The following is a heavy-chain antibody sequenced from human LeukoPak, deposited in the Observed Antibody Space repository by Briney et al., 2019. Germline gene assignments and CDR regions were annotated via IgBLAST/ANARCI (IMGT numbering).Heavy chain of an antibody. CDR1: GGSVSSGSYY. CDR2: IYYSGST. CDR3: ARDRYDSSGFDY. J-gene: IGHJ4*02. V-gene: IGHV4-61*01. D-gene: IGHD3-22*01. Sequence: KSSETLSLTCTVSGGSVSSGSYYWSWIRQPPGKGLEWIGYIYYSGSTYYNPSLKSRVTISVDTSKNQFSLKLSSVAAADTAVYYCARDRYDSSGFDYWGQGTLVTVSS.